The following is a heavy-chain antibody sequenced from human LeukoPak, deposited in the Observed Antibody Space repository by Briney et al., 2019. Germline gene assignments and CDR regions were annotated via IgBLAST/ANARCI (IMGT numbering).Heavy chain of an antibody. CDR1: GFTFSSYA. J-gene: IGHJ4*02. D-gene: IGHD6-19*01. CDR3: AKREAMAGIGNFDY. CDR2: VSGSGDTT. Sequence: GGSLRLSCAASGFTFSSYAMSWVRQAPEKGLEWVSAVSGSGDTTYYADSVKGRFTISRDNSRTTLYLQMNSLRAEDTAVYYCAKREAMAGIGNFDYWGQGAVVTVSS. V-gene: IGHV3-23*01.